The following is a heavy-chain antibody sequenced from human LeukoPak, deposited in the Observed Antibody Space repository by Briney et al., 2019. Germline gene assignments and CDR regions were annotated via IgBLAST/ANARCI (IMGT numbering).Heavy chain of an antibody. D-gene: IGHD3-3*01. Sequence: PGGSLRLSGAASGFTFSSYAMHWVRQAPGKGLEWVAVISYDGSNKYYADFVKGRFTISRDNSKNTLYLQMNSLRAKDTAVYYCARVPGEDRFLEWSISSYYMDVWGKGTTVTASS. V-gene: IGHV3-30*04. CDR1: GFTFSSYA. CDR2: ISYDGSNK. CDR3: ARVPGEDRFLEWSISSYYMDV. J-gene: IGHJ6*03.